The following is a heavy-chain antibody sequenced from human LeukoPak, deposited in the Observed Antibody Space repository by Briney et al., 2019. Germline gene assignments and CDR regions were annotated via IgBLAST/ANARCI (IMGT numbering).Heavy chain of an antibody. CDR2: IYYSGKT. CDR3: ARMRYTYGYNFDY. Sequence: SETLSLTCSVSGGSISSSSYFWGRIRQPPGKGLEWIGTIYYSGKTYYNPSLKSRVTISVDTSKNQFSLNLSSVTAADTAVYYCARMRYTYGYNFDYWGQGTLVTVSS. V-gene: IGHV4-39*07. CDR1: GGSISSSSYF. J-gene: IGHJ4*02. D-gene: IGHD5-18*01.